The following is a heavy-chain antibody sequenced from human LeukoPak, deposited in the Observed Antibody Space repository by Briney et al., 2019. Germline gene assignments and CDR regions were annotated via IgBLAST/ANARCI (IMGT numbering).Heavy chain of an antibody. CDR1: GFTFSSHA. CDR2: ISGSGGST. V-gene: IGHV3-23*01. D-gene: IGHD6-19*01. CDR3: AKGLAVAGHFDY. Sequence: GESLKISCAASGFTFSSHAMSWVRQAPGKGLEWVSAISGSGGSTYYADSVKGRFTISRDKSKNTLYLQMNSLRAEDTAVYYCAKGLAVAGHFDYWGQGTLVTVSS. J-gene: IGHJ4*02.